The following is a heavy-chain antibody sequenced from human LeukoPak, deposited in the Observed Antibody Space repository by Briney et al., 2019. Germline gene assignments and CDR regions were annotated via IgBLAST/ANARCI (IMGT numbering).Heavy chain of an antibody. D-gene: IGHD6-19*01. V-gene: IGHV4-4*07. J-gene: IGHJ4*02. CDR3: AGIAVAGTYYTKSFDY. CDR2: IYTSGST. CDR1: GGSISSYY. Sequence: SETLSLTCTVSGGSISSYYWSWIRQPAGKGLEWIGRIYTSGSTNYNPSLKSRVTMSVDTSKNQFSLKLTSVTAADTAVYYCAGIAVAGTYYTKSFDYWGQGTLVTVSS.